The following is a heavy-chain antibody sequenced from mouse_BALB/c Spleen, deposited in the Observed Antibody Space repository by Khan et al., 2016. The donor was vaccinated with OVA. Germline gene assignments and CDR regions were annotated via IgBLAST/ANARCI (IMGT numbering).Heavy chain of an antibody. J-gene: IGHJ4*01. Sequence: EVELVESGGDLVKPGGSLKLSCAASGFTFSTYGMSWVRQTPDKRLEWVATISSAGTFTYYPDSVKGRFTISRDNAKHTLYLQVNSLRSEDTAMYYCARHWVGIMDYWGQGTSRTVSS. CDR1: GFTFSTYG. CDR2: ISSAGTFT. CDR3: ARHWVGIMDY. D-gene: IGHD1-1*01. V-gene: IGHV5-6*01.